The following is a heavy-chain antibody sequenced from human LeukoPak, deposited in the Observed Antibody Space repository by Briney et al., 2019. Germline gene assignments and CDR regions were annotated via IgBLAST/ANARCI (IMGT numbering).Heavy chain of an antibody. CDR3: ARTTGYSSGWAASYYYYGMDV. CDR2: IYPGDSDT. Sequence: GESLKISCKGSGYIFTSYWIGWVRQMPGKGLEWMGIIYPGDSDTRYNPSFQGQVTISADKSISTAYLQWSSLKASDTAMYYCARTTGYSSGWAASYYYYGMDVWGQGTTVTVSS. V-gene: IGHV5-51*01. CDR1: GYIFTSYW. D-gene: IGHD6-19*01. J-gene: IGHJ6*02.